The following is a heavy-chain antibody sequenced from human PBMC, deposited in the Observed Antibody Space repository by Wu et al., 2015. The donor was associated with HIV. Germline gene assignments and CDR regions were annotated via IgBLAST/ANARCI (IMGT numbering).Heavy chain of an antibody. CDR1: GGTFSSFA. D-gene: IGHD3-10*01. CDR2: IIPLFDSA. J-gene: IGHJ4*02. CDR3: ARGGYFGSGNYYPGY. Sequence: QVQLVQSGAELKKPGSEVKVSCKASGGTFSSFAISWVRQAPGQGFEWVGGIIPLFDSATYAPTLEGRVTITADESTSTSFLQVRSLRSEDTAVYYCARGGYFGSGNYYPGYWGQGTLVTVSS. V-gene: IGHV1-69*12.